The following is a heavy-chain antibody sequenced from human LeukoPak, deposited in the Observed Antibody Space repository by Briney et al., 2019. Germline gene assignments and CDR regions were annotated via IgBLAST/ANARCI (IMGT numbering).Heavy chain of an antibody. CDR1: GGSMSSYH. Sequence: SETLSLTCTVSGGSMSSYHWSWIRQPAGKGLEWIGRINTSGSTNYNPSLKSRVTISVDTSKNQFSLKLSSVTAADTAVYYCARLRSIAAAGTEIWYFDLWGRGTLVTVSS. J-gene: IGHJ2*01. CDR2: INTSGST. CDR3: ARLRSIAAAGTEIWYFDL. V-gene: IGHV4-4*07. D-gene: IGHD6-13*01.